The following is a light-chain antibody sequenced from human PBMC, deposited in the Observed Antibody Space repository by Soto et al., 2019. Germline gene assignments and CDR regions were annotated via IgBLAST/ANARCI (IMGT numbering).Light chain of an antibody. Sequence: EIVLTQSPGTLSLSPGERATLSCRSSQSVRSGYLAWYQQKPGQAPRLLIFRAFNRATGIPDRFSGSGSGTDFTLTISRLEPEDFAVYYCQQYVASPPSWTFGQGTKVEIK. CDR3: QQYVASPPSWT. V-gene: IGKV3-20*01. J-gene: IGKJ1*01. CDR2: RAF. CDR1: QSVRSGY.